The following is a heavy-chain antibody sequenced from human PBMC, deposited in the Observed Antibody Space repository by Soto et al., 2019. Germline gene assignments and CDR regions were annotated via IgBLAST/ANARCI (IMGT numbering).Heavy chain of an antibody. CDR3: VTGRGTEYSYAYGY. CDR1: GFTFSNNA. V-gene: IGHV3-23*01. CDR2: ISGTSYSI. D-gene: IGHD3-16*01. Sequence: EVQLLESGGGLVQPGGSLRLSCAASGFTFSNNAMSWVRQAPGKGLDWVSAISGTSYSIFYADSVKGRFTISRDNSKDTLDLQMNSLRAEDTAVYYCVTGRGTEYSYAYGYWGQGTLVTVSS. J-gene: IGHJ4*02.